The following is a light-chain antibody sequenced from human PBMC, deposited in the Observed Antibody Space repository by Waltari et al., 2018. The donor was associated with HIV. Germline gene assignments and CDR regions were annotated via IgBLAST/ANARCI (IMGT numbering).Light chain of an antibody. CDR1: TLPKKF. CDR3: QSADSSGTS. CDR2: KDN. J-gene: IGLJ2*01. Sequence: SDEVTQTPSVSVSPGQTARITCSGETLPKKFVYWYQQKPGQAPVLVIYKDNERPSGIPERFSGSSSGTRATLTISGVQAEDEADYYCQSADSSGTSFGGGTKLTVL. V-gene: IGLV3-25*03.